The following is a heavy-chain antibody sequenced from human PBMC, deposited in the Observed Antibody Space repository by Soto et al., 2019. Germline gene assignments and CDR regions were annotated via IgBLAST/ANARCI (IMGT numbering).Heavy chain of an antibody. D-gene: IGHD2-8*02. Sequence: SETLSLTCVVSGGSISSAGYSWSWVRQPQGKGLEWIGYMYHSGSFYYKPSLKSRVTIPIDKSKNQFSLKLSSVTAADTAVYYCARGGYCTGGICYYYYGLDVWGQGITVTVSS. CDR1: GGSISSAGYS. CDR3: ARGGYCTGGICYYYYGLDV. V-gene: IGHV4-30-2*01. J-gene: IGHJ6*02. CDR2: MYHSGSF.